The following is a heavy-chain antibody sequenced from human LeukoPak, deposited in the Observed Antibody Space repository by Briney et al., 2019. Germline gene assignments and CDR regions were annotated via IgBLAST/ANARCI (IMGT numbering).Heavy chain of an antibody. Sequence: RGSLRLSSTASGFTFSGYWMTWVGQAPRKGLEWVANIKQDGSEKYYVDSVKGRFTISRDKAKNSLYLQMNSLRAEDTAVYYCARDGGRKDDYWGQGTLVTVSS. CDR2: IKQDGSEK. CDR3: ARDGGRKDDY. V-gene: IGHV3-7*01. CDR1: GFTFSGYW. J-gene: IGHJ4*02. D-gene: IGHD2-15*01.